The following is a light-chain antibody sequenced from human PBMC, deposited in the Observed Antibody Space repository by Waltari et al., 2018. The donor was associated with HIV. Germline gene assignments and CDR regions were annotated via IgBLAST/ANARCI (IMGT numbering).Light chain of an antibody. CDR3: ASNRLDYTLI. J-gene: IGLJ2*01. V-gene: IGLV2-14*03. CDR2: DIN. Sequence: QSALTQPASVSGFLGQSINISCTGLITYSRFSQYFSWYQQHPGKNPRLIIFDINNRPSGVSDHFSGSRSGNSASLTFSGLQSGDEAHYYCASNRLDYTLIFGGGTKLTVL. CDR1: ITYSRFSQY.